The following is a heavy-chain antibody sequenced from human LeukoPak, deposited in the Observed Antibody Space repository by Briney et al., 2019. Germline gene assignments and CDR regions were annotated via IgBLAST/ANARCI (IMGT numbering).Heavy chain of an antibody. D-gene: IGHD1-26*01. CDR1: GFTFSSYA. Sequence: PGGSLRLSCAASGFTFSSYAMSWVRQAPGKGLEWVSAISGGGGSTYYADSVKGRFTISRDNSKNTLYLQMNSLRAEDTAVYYCAKTYSGSYLYYFDYWGQGTLVTVSS. J-gene: IGHJ4*02. CDR3: AKTYSGSYLYYFDY. CDR2: ISGGGGST. V-gene: IGHV3-23*01.